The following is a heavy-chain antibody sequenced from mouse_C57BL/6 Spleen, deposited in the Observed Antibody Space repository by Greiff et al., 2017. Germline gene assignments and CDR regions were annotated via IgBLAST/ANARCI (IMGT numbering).Heavy chain of an antibody. J-gene: IGHJ4*01. CDR1: GYNITSYW. CDR2: IDPSDSYP. V-gene: IGHV1-69*01. Sequence: QVQLQQPGAELVMPWASVKLSCKASGYNITSYWMHWVQQRPGQCLEWIGEIDPSDSYPHYTHKFKGKSTLTVDNSSSTAYMQLSRRTSADSAVYDCARGEAQATGLGPFYYAMDYWGQGTSVTVSS. D-gene: IGHD3-2*02. CDR3: ARGEAQATGLGPFYYAMDY.